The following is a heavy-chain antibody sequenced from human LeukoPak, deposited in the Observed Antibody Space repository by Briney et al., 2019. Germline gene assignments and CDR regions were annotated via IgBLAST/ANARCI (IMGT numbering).Heavy chain of an antibody. CDR1: GFPFSSYA. CDR2: ISGSGYI. CDR3: VRDMGRESIFDY. D-gene: IGHD3-10*01. V-gene: IGHV3-21*01. Sequence: GGSLRLSCAASGFPFSSYAMSWVRQAPGKGLEWVSAISGSGYIYQTDSVKGRFTISRDNAKNSLFLEMNSLRVEDTAVYYCVRDMGRESIFDYWGQGTLVTVSS. J-gene: IGHJ4*02.